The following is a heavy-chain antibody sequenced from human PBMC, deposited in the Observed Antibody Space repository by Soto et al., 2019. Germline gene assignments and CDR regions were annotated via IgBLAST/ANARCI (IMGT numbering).Heavy chain of an antibody. V-gene: IGHV3-74*01. CDR2: INSDGSST. Sequence: EVQLVESGGGLVQPGGSLRLSCAASGFTFSSYWMHWVRQAPGKGLVWVSRINSDGSSTSYADSVKGRFTISRDNAKNTLYLQMNSLRAEDTAVYYCASVSGYDLNRYFDLWGRGTLVTVSS. J-gene: IGHJ2*01. CDR3: ASVSGYDLNRYFDL. D-gene: IGHD5-12*01. CDR1: GFTFSSYW.